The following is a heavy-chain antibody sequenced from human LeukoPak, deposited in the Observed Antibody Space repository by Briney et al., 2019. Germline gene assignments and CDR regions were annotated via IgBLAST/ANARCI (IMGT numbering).Heavy chain of an antibody. Sequence: ASVKVSXKASGYTFTSYYMHWMRQAPGQGLEWMGIINPSGGSTSYAQKFQGRVAMTRDTSTSTVYMELSSLRSEDTAVYYCARAPWDFWSGHIDYWGQGTLVTVSS. CDR3: ARAPWDFWSGHIDY. J-gene: IGHJ4*02. V-gene: IGHV1-46*01. CDR2: INPSGGST. D-gene: IGHD3-3*01. CDR1: GYTFTSYY.